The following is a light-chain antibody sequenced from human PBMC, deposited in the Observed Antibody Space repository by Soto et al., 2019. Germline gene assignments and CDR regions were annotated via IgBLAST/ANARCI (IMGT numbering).Light chain of an antibody. Sequence: DIVLTQSPDSLAVSLGERATIHCKSSQTLLNRNDNRNYLAWYQQKPGQPPSLLIYWASTRELGVPDRFSGSGSGTDFTLTISSLQAEDVAVYYCQQRSNWPPEYTFGQGTKLEIK. V-gene: IGKV4-1*01. CDR3: QQRSNWPPEYT. CDR2: WAS. J-gene: IGKJ2*01. CDR1: QTLLNRNDNRNY.